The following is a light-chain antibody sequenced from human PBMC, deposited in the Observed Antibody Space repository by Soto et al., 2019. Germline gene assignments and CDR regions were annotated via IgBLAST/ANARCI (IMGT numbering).Light chain of an antibody. CDR3: SSYTSSSTRV. J-gene: IGLJ1*01. CDR2: EVS. V-gene: IGLV2-14*01. Sequence: QSALTQPASVSGSPGQSITISCTGTTSDVGGYNYVSWYQQHPGKAPKLMIYEVSNRPSGVSSRFSGSKSGNTASPTISGLQAEDEADYYCSSYTSSSTRVFGTGTKLTVL. CDR1: TSDVGGYNY.